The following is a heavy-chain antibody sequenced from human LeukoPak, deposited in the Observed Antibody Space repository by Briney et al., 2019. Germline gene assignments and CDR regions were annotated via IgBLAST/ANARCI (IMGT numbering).Heavy chain of an antibody. V-gene: IGHV4-61*02. Sequence: SETLSLTCTVSGGSISSGSYYWSWIRQPAGKGLEWIGRIYTSGSTNYNPSLKSRVTISVDTSKNQFSLKLSSVSAADTAVYSCAGFTFFRGVITFDYWGQGTLVTVSS. CDR1: GGSISSGSYY. J-gene: IGHJ4*02. CDR3: AGFTFFRGVITFDY. CDR2: IYTSGST. D-gene: IGHD3-10*01.